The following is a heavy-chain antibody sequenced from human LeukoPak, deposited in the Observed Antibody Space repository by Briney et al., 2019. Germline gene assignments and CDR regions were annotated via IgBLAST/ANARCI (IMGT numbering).Heavy chain of an antibody. CDR1: GYSFTNYW. Sequence: GESLKISCKGSGYSFTNYWIGWVRQMPGKGLEWMGIIYPGDSDTRYSPSFQGQVTISADKSINTAYLQWSSLKASDTAMYYCARPPIIVAPGIGDVSDIWGQGTMVTISS. CDR2: IYPGDSDT. V-gene: IGHV5-51*01. D-gene: IGHD6-13*01. CDR3: ARPPIIVAPGIGDVSDI. J-gene: IGHJ3*02.